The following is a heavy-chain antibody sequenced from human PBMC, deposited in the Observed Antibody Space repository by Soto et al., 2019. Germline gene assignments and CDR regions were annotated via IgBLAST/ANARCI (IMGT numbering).Heavy chain of an antibody. CDR1: GGSISSSSYY. Sequence: SETLSLTCTVSGGSISSSSYYWGWIRQPPGKGLEWIGSIYYSGSTYYNPSLKSRVTISVDTSKNQFSLKLSSVTAADTAVYYCARHDLQTTFLTGGNWFDPWGQGTLVTVSS. V-gene: IGHV4-39*01. J-gene: IGHJ5*02. CDR2: IYYSGST. D-gene: IGHD4-4*01. CDR3: ARHDLQTTFLTGGNWFDP.